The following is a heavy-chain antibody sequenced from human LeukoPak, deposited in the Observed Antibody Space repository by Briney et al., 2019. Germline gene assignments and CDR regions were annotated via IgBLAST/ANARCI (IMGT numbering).Heavy chain of an antibody. CDR3: ARRRRSSWYRGAFDI. J-gene: IGHJ3*02. V-gene: IGHV4-39*07. CDR2: INHSGST. Sequence: SETLSLTCTVSGGSISSGSYYWSWIRQPPGKGLEWIGEINHSGSTNYNPSLKSRVTISVDTSKNQFSLKLSSVTAADTAVYYCARRRRSSWYRGAFDIWGQGTMVTVSS. D-gene: IGHD6-13*01. CDR1: GGSISSGSYY.